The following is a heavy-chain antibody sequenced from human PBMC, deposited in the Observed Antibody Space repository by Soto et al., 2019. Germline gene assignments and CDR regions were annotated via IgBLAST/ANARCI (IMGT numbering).Heavy chain of an antibody. D-gene: IGHD6-13*01. J-gene: IGHJ4*02. Sequence: TSETLSLTCTVSGGSISSGEYRWSWIRQPPGKGLEWIGYIHYSGSTYYTPSLERRLTMSVDTSRNQFSLRLTSVTAPDTAVYFCARASGIAAAGTIVSWGQGTLVTVSS. CDR2: IHYSGST. CDR1: GGSISSGEYR. CDR3: ARASGIAAAGTIVS. V-gene: IGHV4-30-4*01.